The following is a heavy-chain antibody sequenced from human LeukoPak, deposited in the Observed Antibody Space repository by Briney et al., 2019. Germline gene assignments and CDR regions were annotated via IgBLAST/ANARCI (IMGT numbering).Heavy chain of an antibody. CDR3: AINIVVVPAAVDY. D-gene: IGHD2-2*01. CDR2: ISSSSSYI. J-gene: IGHJ4*02. V-gene: IGHV3-21*01. Sequence: GSLRLSCAASGFTFSSYSMNWVRQAPGKGLEWVSSISSSSSYIYYADSVKGRFTISRDNAKNSLYLQMNSLRAEDTAVYYCAINIVVVPAAVDYWGQGTLVTVSS. CDR1: GFTFSSYS.